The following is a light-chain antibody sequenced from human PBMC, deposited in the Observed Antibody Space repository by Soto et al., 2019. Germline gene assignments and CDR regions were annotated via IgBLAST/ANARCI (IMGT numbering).Light chain of an antibody. Sequence: DVQMTKSPSSLSVSVGDRVTITCRASQDIKTHLAWYQQKPGKVPKLLISGTSILQSGVPSRFSGSGSGTGFTLTINSLQPEDIATYYCQKYDRAPFTFGPGTTVDFK. CDR1: QDIKTH. V-gene: IGKV1-27*01. CDR3: QKYDRAPFT. J-gene: IGKJ3*01. CDR2: GTS.